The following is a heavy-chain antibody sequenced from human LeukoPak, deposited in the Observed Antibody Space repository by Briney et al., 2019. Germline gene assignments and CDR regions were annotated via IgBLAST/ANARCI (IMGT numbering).Heavy chain of an antibody. CDR3: ARGAAAGQDY. CDR1: GYPFTSYD. V-gene: IGHV1-8*01. Sequence: ASVKVSFQASGYPFTSYDINWVRPATGQGLEWMGWMNPNSGNTGYAQKFQGRVTMTRNTSISTAYMELSSLRSEDTAVYYCARGAAAGQDYWGQGTLVTVSS. J-gene: IGHJ4*02. D-gene: IGHD6-13*01. CDR2: MNPNSGNT.